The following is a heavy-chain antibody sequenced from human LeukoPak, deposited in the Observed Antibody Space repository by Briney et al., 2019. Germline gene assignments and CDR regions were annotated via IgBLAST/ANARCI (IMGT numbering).Heavy chain of an antibody. V-gene: IGHV3-30-3*01. CDR1: GFTFNTYA. J-gene: IGHJ6*03. CDR2: ISYAGNNK. Sequence: GGSLRLSCAASGFTFNTYAMHWVRQAPGKGLEWVALISYAGNNKFYRDSVKGRFSVSRDNSKSTLQMDNLRLEDTAVYYCARAGSAGLYYYYMDVWAKGPWSPSR. D-gene: IGHD6-25*01. CDR3: ARAGSAGLYYYYMDV.